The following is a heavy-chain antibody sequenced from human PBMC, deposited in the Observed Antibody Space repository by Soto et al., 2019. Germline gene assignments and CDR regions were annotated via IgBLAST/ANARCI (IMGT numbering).Heavy chain of an antibody. CDR1: GGSISSSNW. D-gene: IGHD3-9*01. CDR3: ARLEGLATISYYFDF. J-gene: IGHJ4*02. Sequence: PSETLSLTCAVSGGSISSSNWWSWVRQPPGKGLEWIGEIYHSGSTNYNPSLKSRVTISVDKSKNQFSLKLNSVTAADSAVFFFARLEGLATISYYFDFRGQGAQVTVSS. V-gene: IGHV4-4*02. CDR2: IYHSGST.